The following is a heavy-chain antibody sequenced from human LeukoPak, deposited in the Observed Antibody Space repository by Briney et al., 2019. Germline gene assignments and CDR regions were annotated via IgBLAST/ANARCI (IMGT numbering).Heavy chain of an antibody. CDR2: VSTAGTIK. CDR1: GFIFSAYS. CDR3: VQEFNHDQWFFDI. J-gene: IGHJ2*01. V-gene: IGHV3-30*18. Sequence: PGRSLRLSCAASGFIFSAYSMHWVRQAPGKGLEWVAVVSTAGTIKYYADSMEGRFTVSRDNAKNTVDLQMNSLRVEDTALYFCVQEFNHDQWFFDIWGRGTLVTVSS. D-gene: IGHD3-22*01.